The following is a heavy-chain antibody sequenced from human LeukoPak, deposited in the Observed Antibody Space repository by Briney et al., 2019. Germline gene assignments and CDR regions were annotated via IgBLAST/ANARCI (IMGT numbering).Heavy chain of an antibody. Sequence: SETLSLTCTVSGGSITTTTYYWGWIRQPPGKGLEWIGSIYYSGNTYYNPSLKSRVTISLDTSKNQVSLKLNSVTAADTAVYYCARYEAVAGVFDYWGQGTLVTVSS. CDR3: ARYEAVAGVFDY. CDR1: GGSITTTTYY. CDR2: IYYSGNT. V-gene: IGHV4-39*07. D-gene: IGHD6-19*01. J-gene: IGHJ4*02.